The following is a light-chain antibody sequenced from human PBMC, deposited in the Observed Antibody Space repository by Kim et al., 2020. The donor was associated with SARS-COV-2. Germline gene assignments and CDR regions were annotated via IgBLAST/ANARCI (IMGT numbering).Light chain of an antibody. J-gene: IGLJ1*01. CDR1: SSDVGDYNY. Sequence: SITISCTGTSSDVGDYNYVSWYQQHPGKAPKLMIYDVSDRPSGVSNRFSGSKSGNTASLTISGLQAEDEADYYCGSYTRSSTPYVFGTGTKVTVL. CDR3: GSYTRSSTPYV. CDR2: DVS. V-gene: IGLV2-14*03.